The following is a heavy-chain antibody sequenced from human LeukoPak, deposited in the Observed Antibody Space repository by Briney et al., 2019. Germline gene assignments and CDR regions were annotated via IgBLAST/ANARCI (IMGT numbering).Heavy chain of an antibody. CDR2: ISSSSNYI. CDR3: ARAQGSYYHYYMDV. J-gene: IGHJ6*03. Sequence: TGGSLRLSCAASGFSFSSYSMKWVRQAPGKGLEWVSSISSSSNYIYYADSVKGRFTISRDNAKNSLYLQMNSLRAEDTAVYYCARAQGSYYHYYMDVWGEGTTVTVSS. V-gene: IGHV3-21*04. D-gene: IGHD1-26*01. CDR1: GFSFSSYS.